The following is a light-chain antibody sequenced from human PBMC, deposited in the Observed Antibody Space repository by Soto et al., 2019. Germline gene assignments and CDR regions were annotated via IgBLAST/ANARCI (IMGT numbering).Light chain of an antibody. J-gene: IGKJ1*01. Sequence: EIVLTQSPATLSLSPGERATLSCRASQSVSSYLAWYQHKPGQAPRLLIYDASKSATGIPARFSGSGSGTDFTLTISSLEPEDFAVYYCQQRSNWPPTWTVGQGTRVEIK. CDR1: QSVSSY. CDR2: DAS. CDR3: QQRSNWPPTWT. V-gene: IGKV3-11*01.